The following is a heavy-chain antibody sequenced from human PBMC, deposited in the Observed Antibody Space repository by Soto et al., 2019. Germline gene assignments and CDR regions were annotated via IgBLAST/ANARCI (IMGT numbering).Heavy chain of an antibody. CDR2: IYYSGST. J-gene: IGHJ4*02. CDR3: ARGTGSGSYYLIRSFDY. D-gene: IGHD3-10*01. CDR1: GGSISSGGYY. Sequence: SETLSFTCTVSGGSISSGGYYWSWIRQHPGKGLEWIGYIYYSGSTYYNPSLKSRVTISVDTSKNQFSLKLSSVTAADTAVYYCARGTGSGSYYLIRSFDYWGQGTLVTVSS. V-gene: IGHV4-31*03.